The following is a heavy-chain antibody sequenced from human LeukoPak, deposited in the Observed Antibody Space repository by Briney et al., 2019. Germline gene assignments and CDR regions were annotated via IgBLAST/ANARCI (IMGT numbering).Heavy chain of an antibody. V-gene: IGHV4-34*01. CDR2: INHSGST. J-gene: IGHJ4*02. CDR3: ARGRRGAHYFDY. D-gene: IGHD1-26*01. Sequence: PSETLSLTCAVYGGSFSGYYWSWIRQPPGKGLEWIGEINHSGSTNYNPSLKSRVTISVDTSKNQFSLRLSSVAAADTAVYYCARGRRGAHYFDYWGQGTLVTVSS. CDR1: GGSFSGYY.